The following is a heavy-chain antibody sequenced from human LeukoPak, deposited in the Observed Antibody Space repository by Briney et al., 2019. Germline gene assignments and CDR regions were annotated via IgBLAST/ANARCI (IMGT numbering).Heavy chain of an antibody. D-gene: IGHD6-6*01. V-gene: IGHV5-51*01. J-gene: IGHJ4*02. CDR2: IYPGDSTT. Sequence: GESLKISRKGSGYSLTNYWIAWVPQLPGKGLEWMGIIYPGDSTTTYSPSFQGQVTISADRSISSAYLQWSSLKASDTAIYYCARSNYFDYWGQGTLVTVSS. CDR1: GYSLTNYW. CDR3: ARSNYFDY.